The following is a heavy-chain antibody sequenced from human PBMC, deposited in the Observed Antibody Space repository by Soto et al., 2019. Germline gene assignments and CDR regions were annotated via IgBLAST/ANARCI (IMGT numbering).Heavy chain of an antibody. Sequence: PXGSLRLSCAAAGFTLSNYDMTWVRQAPGKGLEWVSYIITTSSHIYYADSVKGRFTISRENAKNSLYLQMNSLRAEDTAVYYCTRENYGVNGYFLDYWGLGTLVTVSS. J-gene: IGHJ4*02. CDR2: IITTSSHI. CDR1: GFTLSNYD. V-gene: IGHV3-48*03. CDR3: TRENYGVNGYFLDY. D-gene: IGHD5-18*01.